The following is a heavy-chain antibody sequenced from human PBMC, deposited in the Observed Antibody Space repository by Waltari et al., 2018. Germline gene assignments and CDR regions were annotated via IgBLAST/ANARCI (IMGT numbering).Heavy chain of an antibody. J-gene: IGHJ4*02. CDR3: ARGSSYYVRFWED. V-gene: IGHV3-7*03. CDR1: VFSFSSYR. D-gene: IGHD3-10*01. Sequence: VQLVESGGGSVQPGGSLGPGWAASVFSFSSYRMPWVRQAPGKGLEWVANINFDGSEQYYLDSVRGRFTISRDNARNSLYLQMDSLIADDAGVYYCARGSSYYVRFWEDWGQGTLVTVSS. CDR2: INFDGSEQ.